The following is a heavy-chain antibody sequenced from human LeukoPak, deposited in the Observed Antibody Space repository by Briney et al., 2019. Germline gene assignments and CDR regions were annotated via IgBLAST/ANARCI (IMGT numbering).Heavy chain of an antibody. CDR3: ARVLKSGPYYYFDT. J-gene: IGHJ5*02. Sequence: SETLSLTCAVYGGSFSGYYWSWIRQPPGKGLEWIGEINHSGSTNYNPSLKSRVTISVDTSKSQFSLKLNSVSAADTAVYYCARVLKSGPYYYFDTWGQGTLVTVSS. V-gene: IGHV4-34*01. CDR2: INHSGST. D-gene: IGHD3-10*01. CDR1: GGSFSGYY.